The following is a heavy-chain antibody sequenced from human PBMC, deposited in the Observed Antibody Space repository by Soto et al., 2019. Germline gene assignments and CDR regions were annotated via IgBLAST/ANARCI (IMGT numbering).Heavy chain of an antibody. CDR3: ARSYYDSTGFAVDP. CDR1: GASVSHGY. CDR2: MYFGGSF. Sequence: QMQLQASGPGLVKPSETLSLTCNVSGASVSHGYWSWIRQPPGKGLEWIGFMYFGGSFKYNPSLTSPATMSVAPSKNQSPMKLTSVTASDTAVYYCARSYYDSTGFAVDPWGQGTLVTVSS. J-gene: IGHJ5*02. D-gene: IGHD3-22*01. V-gene: IGHV4-59*02.